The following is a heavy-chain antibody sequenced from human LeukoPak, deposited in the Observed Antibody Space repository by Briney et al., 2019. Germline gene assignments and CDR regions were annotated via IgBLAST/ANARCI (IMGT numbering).Heavy chain of an antibody. CDR3: ARVPYGSGSPVIDY. J-gene: IGHJ4*02. CDR1: GYTFTSYY. V-gene: IGHV1-46*01. CDR2: INPSGGST. Sequence: GASVKVSCKASGYTFTSYYMHWVRQARGQGLEWMGIINPSGGSTSYAQKFQGRVTMTRDMSTRTVYMELRSLRSDDTAVYYCARVPYGSGSPVIDYWGQGTLVTVSS. D-gene: IGHD3-10*01.